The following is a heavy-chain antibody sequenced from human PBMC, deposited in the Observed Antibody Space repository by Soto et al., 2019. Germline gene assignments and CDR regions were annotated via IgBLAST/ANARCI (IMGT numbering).Heavy chain of an antibody. CDR2: INRDGSTI. J-gene: IGHJ3*02. CDR1: GFTLSSHW. Sequence: EVQLVESGGGLAQPGGSLRLSCAASGFTLSSHWMHWVSQAPGKGLVWVSRINRDGSTINYDDSVRGRYTISRDNAKNTLSLQMNSLRAEDTAVYYCARVADCTYSSNCNGRAAFDMWGQGTMVTVSS. CDR3: ARVADCTYSSNCNGRAAFDM. V-gene: IGHV3-74*01. D-gene: IGHD6-13*01.